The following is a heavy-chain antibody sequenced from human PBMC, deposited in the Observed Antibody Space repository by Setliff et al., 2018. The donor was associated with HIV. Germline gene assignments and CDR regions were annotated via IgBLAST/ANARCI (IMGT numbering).Heavy chain of an antibody. J-gene: IGHJ4*02. Sequence: ASVKVSCKASGYPFTSYGIVWVRQAPGQGLEWMGWTSPYNGNTNYAQKLQGRFTMTTDTSTNTVYMDLRSLRSDDTAVYYCAREWSETLHWEAAFDYWGQGTLVTVSS. D-gene: IGHD1-26*01. CDR3: AREWSETLHWEAAFDY. CDR2: TSPYNGNT. V-gene: IGHV1-18*01. CDR1: GYPFTSYG.